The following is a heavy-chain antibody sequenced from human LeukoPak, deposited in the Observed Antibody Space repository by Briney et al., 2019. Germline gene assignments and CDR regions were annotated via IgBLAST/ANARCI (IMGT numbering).Heavy chain of an antibody. V-gene: IGHV3-7*01. CDR1: GFTFSSYW. D-gene: IGHD5-18*01. CDR3: ARVGTLSKHRIQLWPDGFDY. Sequence: PGGSLRLSCAASGFTFSSYWMSWVRQAPGKGLEWVANIKQDGSEKYYVDSVKGRFTISRDNAKNSLYLQMNSLRAEDAAVYYCARVGTLSKHRIQLWPDGFDYWGQGTLVTVSS. J-gene: IGHJ4*02. CDR2: IKQDGSEK.